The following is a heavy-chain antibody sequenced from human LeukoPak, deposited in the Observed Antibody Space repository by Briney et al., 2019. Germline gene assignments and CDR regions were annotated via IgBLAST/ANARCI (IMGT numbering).Heavy chain of an antibody. CDR2: ISGSDGST. CDR3: AKDRHILWDFDY. D-gene: IGHD3-9*01. J-gene: IGHJ4*02. CDR1: GFTFSSYA. Sequence: GGSLRLSCAASGFTFSSYAMSWVRQAPGKGLEWVSAISGSDGSTYYADSVKGRFTISRDNSKNTLYLQMSSLRAEDTAVYYCAKDRHILWDFDYWGQGTLVTVSS. V-gene: IGHV3-23*01.